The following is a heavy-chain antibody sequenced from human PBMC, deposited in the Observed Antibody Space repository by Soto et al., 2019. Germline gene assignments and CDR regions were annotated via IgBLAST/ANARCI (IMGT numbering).Heavy chain of an antibody. CDR3: ARANTYYDFWSCYYRARGHDSYFYGMDV. J-gene: IGHJ6*02. Sequence: SVKVSCKASGGTFSSYAISWVRQAPGQGLEWMGGIIPIFGTANYAQKFQGRVTITADKSTSTAYMELSSLRSEDTAGYYCARANTYYDFWSCYYRARGHDSYFYGMDVRGQGTTVTASS. CDR1: GGTFSSYA. CDR2: IIPIFGTA. V-gene: IGHV1-69*06. D-gene: IGHD3-3*01.